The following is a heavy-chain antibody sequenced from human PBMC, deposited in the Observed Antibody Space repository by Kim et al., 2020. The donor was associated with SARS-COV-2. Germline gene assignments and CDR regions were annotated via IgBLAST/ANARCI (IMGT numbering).Heavy chain of an antibody. J-gene: IGHJ3*02. CDR3: ARDPYDGGFGSFDI. V-gene: IGHV3-7*01. D-gene: IGHD2-15*01. Sequence: GGSLRLSCAGSGFNLSNSWMSWVRQAPGKGLEWVANIKQDGGEKHYVDSVKGRLSISRDNADNSLFLQMNSLRAEDTAVYYCARDPYDGGFGSFDIWGQG. CDR2: IKQDGGEK. CDR1: GFNLSNSW.